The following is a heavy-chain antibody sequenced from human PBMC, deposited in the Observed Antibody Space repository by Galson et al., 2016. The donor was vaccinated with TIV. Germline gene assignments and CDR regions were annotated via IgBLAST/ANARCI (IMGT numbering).Heavy chain of an antibody. CDR1: GDSLNELV. V-gene: IGHV1-24*01. D-gene: IGHD2/OR15-2a*01. CDR3: ATVAWFPGLSLDN. J-gene: IGHJ4*02. CDR2: FDPEVFKT. Sequence: SVKVSCKVSGDSLNELVMHWVRQAPGKGLEWMGGFDPEVFKTVYAQKFQGRLTMTADTARDTAYMELGSLRIEDTAVYYCATVAWFPGLSLDNWGQGTLVTGSS.